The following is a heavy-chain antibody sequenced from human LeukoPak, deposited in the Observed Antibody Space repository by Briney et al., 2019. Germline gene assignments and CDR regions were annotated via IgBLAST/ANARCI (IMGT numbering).Heavy chain of an antibody. D-gene: IGHD3-9*01. CDR1: GGSISRYY. J-gene: IGHJ4*02. CDR2: FYYSGST. V-gene: IGHV4-59*01. CDR3: ASYDILTGYYSY. Sequence: SETLSLTCTVSGGSISRYYWRWIRQPPGKGLEWIGYFYYSGSTNYNPSLQSRVTISVDTSKNQFSLKLSSVTAADTAVYYCASYDILTGYYSYWGQGTLVTVSS.